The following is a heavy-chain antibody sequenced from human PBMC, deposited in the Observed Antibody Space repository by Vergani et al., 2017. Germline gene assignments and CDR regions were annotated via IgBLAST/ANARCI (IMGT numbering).Heavy chain of an antibody. J-gene: IGHJ2*01. CDR1: GFTFSSYA. V-gene: IGHV3-30-3*01. Sequence: QVQLVESGGGVVQPGRSLRLSCAASGFTFSSYAMHWVRQAPGKGLEWVAVISYDGSNKYYADSVKGRFTISRDNSKNTLYLQMNSLRAEDTAVYYCAGDGSAGIAVAGTSYWYFDLWGRGTLVTVSS. CDR3: AGDGSAGIAVAGTSYWYFDL. CDR2: ISYDGSNK. D-gene: IGHD6-19*01.